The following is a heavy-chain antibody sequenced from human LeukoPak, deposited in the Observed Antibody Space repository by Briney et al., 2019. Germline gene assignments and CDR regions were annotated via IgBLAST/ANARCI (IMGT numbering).Heavy chain of an antibody. CDR2: ISAYNGNT. Sequence: ASVKVSCKASGYTFTSYSISWVRQAPGQGQEWMGLISAYNGNTNYAQKLQGRVTMTTDTSTSTAYMELRSLRSDDTAVYYCARDYRRQLELLDYWGQGTLVTVSS. D-gene: IGHD1-7*01. V-gene: IGHV1-18*01. CDR3: ARDYRRQLELLDY. J-gene: IGHJ4*02. CDR1: GYTFTSYS.